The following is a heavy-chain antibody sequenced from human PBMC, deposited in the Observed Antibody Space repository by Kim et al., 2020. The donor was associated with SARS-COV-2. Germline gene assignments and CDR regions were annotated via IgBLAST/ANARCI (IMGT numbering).Heavy chain of an antibody. D-gene: IGHD5-18*01. V-gene: IGHV3-23*01. J-gene: IGHJ5*02. CDR1: GFTFSNYA. CDR2: ISGSGGST. Sequence: GGSLRLSCAASGFTFSNYAMSWVRQAPGKGLEWVSSISGSGGSTYYADSVQGRFTISRDNSKNTLYLQMNSLRAEDTAVYYCAKDRDTDMRLHGFDPWGQGTLVTVSS. CDR3: AKDRDTDMRLHGFDP.